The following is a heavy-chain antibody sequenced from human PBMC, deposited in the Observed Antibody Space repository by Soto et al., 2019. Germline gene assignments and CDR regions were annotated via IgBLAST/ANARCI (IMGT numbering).Heavy chain of an antibody. Sequence: QVHLVQSGAEVKKPGASVKVSCQGSGYAFTTYGITWVRQAPGQGLEWMGWISAHNGNTNYAQKLQGRVTVTRDTSTSTAYMELRSMRYDDTAVYDCARGRYGDYWGQGALVTGSS. V-gene: IGHV1-18*01. CDR2: ISAHNGNT. D-gene: IGHD1-1*01. CDR1: GYAFTTYG. CDR3: ARGRYGDY. J-gene: IGHJ4*02.